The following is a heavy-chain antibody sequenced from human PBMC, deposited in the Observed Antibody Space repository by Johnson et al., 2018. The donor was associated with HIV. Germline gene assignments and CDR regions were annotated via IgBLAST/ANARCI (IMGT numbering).Heavy chain of an antibody. J-gene: IGHJ3*02. CDR3: AREGRGAPHDAFDI. V-gene: IGHV3-30-3*01. CDR1: GFTFSSYA. CDR2: ISYDGSNK. D-gene: IGHD2-15*01. Sequence: QMQLVESVGGVVQPGRSLRLSCAASGFTFSSYAMHWVRQTPVKGLEWVAIISYDGSNKYYADSVKGRFTISRDNSKNTLYLQMNRLRAEDTAVYYCAREGRGAPHDAFDIWGQGTMVTVSS.